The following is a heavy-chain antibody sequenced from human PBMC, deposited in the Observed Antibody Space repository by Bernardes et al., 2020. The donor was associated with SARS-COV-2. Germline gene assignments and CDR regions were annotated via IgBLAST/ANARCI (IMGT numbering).Heavy chain of an antibody. D-gene: IGHD3-3*01. J-gene: IGHJ6*02. CDR1: GGSISSSSYY. CDR2: IYYSGST. CDR3: ARRPFSSTIFGVVDVGGMDV. Sequence: SETLSLTCTVSGGSISSSSYYWGWIRQPPGKGLEWIGSIYYSGSTYYNPSLKSRVTISVDTSKNQFSLKLSSVTAADTAVYYCARRPFSSTIFGVVDVGGMDVWGQGTTVTVSS. V-gene: IGHV4-39*01.